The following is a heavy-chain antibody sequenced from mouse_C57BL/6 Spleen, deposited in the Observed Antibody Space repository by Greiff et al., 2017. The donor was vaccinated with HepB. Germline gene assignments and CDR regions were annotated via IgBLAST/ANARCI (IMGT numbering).Heavy chain of an antibody. CDR2: INPNYGTT. J-gene: IGHJ4*01. CDR1: GYSFTDYN. D-gene: IGHD1-1*01. CDR3: ARALYYGSSYDYAMDY. Sequence: EVQLKESGPELVKPGASVKISCKASGYSFTDYNMNWVKQSNGKSLEWIGVINPNYGTTSYNQKFKGKATLTVDQSSSTAYMQLNSLTSEDSAVYYCARALYYGSSYDYAMDYWGQGTSVTVAS. V-gene: IGHV1-39*01.